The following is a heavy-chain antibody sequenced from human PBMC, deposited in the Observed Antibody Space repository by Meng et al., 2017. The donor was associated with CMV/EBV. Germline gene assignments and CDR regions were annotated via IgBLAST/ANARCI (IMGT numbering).Heavy chain of an antibody. CDR1: GFTFSSYA. CDR3: ARDLSGQLVPATLNYYYYYGMDV. CDR2: ISYDGSNK. J-gene: IGHJ6*02. Sequence: LTGAASGFTFSSYAMHWVRQAPGKGLEWVAVISYDGSNKYYADSVKGRFTISRDNSKNTLYLQMNSLRAEDTAVYYCARDLSGQLVPATLNYYYYYGMDVWGQGTTVTVSS. D-gene: IGHD6-6*01. V-gene: IGHV3-30-3*01.